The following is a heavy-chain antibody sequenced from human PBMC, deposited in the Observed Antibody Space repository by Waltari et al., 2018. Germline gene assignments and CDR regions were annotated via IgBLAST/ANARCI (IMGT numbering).Heavy chain of an antibody. J-gene: IGHJ4*02. CDR2: VHRSGRT. V-gene: IGHV4-4*02. Sequence: WWSWVRQSPDKGLEWIGQVHRSGRTNYNPSFASRAIVSLDTSMNQFSLRILSATAADTAVYYCARDLGRGLFLDSWGQGTLVTVPP. CDR1: W. D-gene: IGHD2-15*01. CDR3: ARDLGRGLFLDS.